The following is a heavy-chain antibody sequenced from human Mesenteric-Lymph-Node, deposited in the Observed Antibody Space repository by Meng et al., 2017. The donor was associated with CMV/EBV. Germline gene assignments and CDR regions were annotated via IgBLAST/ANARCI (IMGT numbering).Heavy chain of an antibody. CDR3: ARETPGYFDY. Sequence: GESLKISCAASGFAFSGYAMNWFRQAPGKGLEWVSVITYGGDYTNYADSVRGRFTISSDNSKNMLYLHMNSLRVEDTAVYYCARETPGYFDYWGQGTVVTVSS. CDR1: GFAFSGYA. CDR2: ITYGGDYT. D-gene: IGHD6-13*01. V-gene: IGHV3-23*01. J-gene: IGHJ4*02.